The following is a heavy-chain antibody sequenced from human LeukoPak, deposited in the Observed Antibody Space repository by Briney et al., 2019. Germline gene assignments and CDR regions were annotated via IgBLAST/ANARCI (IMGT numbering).Heavy chain of an antibody. Sequence: PGGSLRLSCAASGFTFSSYAMHWVRQAPGKGLEYVSAISSNGGSTYYANSVKGRFTISRDNSKNTLYLQMGSLRAEDMAVYYCARDNYIRDFWSGYLIWGQGTMVTVSS. CDR3: ARDNYIRDFWSGYLI. J-gene: IGHJ3*02. D-gene: IGHD3-3*01. V-gene: IGHV3-64*01. CDR1: GFTFSSYA. CDR2: ISSNGGST.